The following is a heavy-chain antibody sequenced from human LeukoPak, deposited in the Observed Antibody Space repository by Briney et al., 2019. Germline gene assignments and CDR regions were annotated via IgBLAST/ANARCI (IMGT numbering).Heavy chain of an antibody. CDR3: ARDEGYYDSSGYYYDPGPLDY. D-gene: IGHD3-22*01. Sequence: GGSPRLPCAASGFTFSSYGMHWVRQAPGKGLEWVAVIWYDGSNKYYADSVKGRFTISRDNSKNTLYLQMNSLRAEDTAVYYCARDEGYYDSSGYYYDPGPLDYWGQGTLVTVSS. V-gene: IGHV3-33*01. J-gene: IGHJ4*02. CDR1: GFTFSSYG. CDR2: IWYDGSNK.